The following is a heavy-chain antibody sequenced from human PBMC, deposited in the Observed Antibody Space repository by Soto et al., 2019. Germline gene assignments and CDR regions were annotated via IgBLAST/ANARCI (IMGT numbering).Heavy chain of an antibody. CDR1: GYTFTSYY. CDR3: ARSGSSQGLLWFGELYYYYYYMDV. CDR2: INPSGGST. D-gene: IGHD3-10*01. J-gene: IGHJ6*03. Sequence: ASVKVSCKASGYTFTSYYMHWVRQAPGQGLEWMGIINPSGGSTSYAQKFQGRVTMTRDTSTSTVYMELSSLRSEDTAVYYCARSGSSQGLLWFGELYYYYYYMDVWGKGTTVTVSS. V-gene: IGHV1-46*01.